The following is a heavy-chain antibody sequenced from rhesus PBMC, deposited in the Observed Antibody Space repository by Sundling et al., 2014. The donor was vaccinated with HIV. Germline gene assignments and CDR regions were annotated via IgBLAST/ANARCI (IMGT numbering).Heavy chain of an antibody. V-gene: IGHV4-76*01. CDR3: ARLEQLDIYKY. CDR1: GGSISAGYG. D-gene: IGHD1-26*01. J-gene: IGHJ4*01. CDR2: INGNSGST. Sequence: QVQLQESGPGLLKPSETLSLTCAVSGGSISAGYGWGWIRQPPGKGLEWIGEINGNSGSTKYNPSLKSRVTISRDTSKNQLSLKLSAVTAADTAVYYCARLEQLDIYKYWGQGVLVTVSS.